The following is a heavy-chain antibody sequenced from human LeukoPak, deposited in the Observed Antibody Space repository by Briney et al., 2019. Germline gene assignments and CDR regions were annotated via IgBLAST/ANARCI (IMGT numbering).Heavy chain of an antibody. V-gene: IGHV1-18*01. Sequence: ASVKVSCKASGYTFTSYGINWARQAPGPGLEWMGWISAYNGDTYYAQKLQGRVTMTTDTSTSTAYMELRSLRSDDTAVYFCARDKYSSGWFDVCDFWGQGTLVTVSS. CDR2: ISAYNGDT. J-gene: IGHJ4*02. D-gene: IGHD6-19*01. CDR1: GYTFTSYG. CDR3: ARDKYSSGWFDVCDF.